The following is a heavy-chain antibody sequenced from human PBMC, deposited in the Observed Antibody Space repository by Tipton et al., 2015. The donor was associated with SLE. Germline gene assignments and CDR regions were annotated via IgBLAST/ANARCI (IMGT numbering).Heavy chain of an antibody. Sequence: LRPSCTVSGGSISSGSYYWTWIRQPAGKGLEWIGRIYTSGSTNYNPSLNSRVTISVDKSKNQFSLKLSSVTAADTAVYYCARWESEGGNFQHWGRGTLVTVSS. D-gene: IGHD1-26*01. V-gene: IGHV4-61*02. CDR3: ARWESEGGNFQH. J-gene: IGHJ1*01. CDR2: IYTSGST. CDR1: GGSISSGSYY.